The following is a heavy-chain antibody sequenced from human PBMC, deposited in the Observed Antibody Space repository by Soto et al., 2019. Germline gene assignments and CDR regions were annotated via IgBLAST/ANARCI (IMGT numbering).Heavy chain of an antibody. J-gene: IGHJ6*03. CDR3: ARDLPSMSSSLTHYYYYYMDV. V-gene: IGHV3-48*01. Sequence: GGSLRLSCAASGFTFSSYSMNWVRQAPGKGLEWVSYISSSSSTIYYADSVKGRFTISRDNAKNSLYLQMNSLRAEDTAVYYCARDLPSMSSSLTHYYYYYMDVWGKGTTVTVSS. CDR2: ISSSSSTI. D-gene: IGHD6-6*01. CDR1: GFTFSSYS.